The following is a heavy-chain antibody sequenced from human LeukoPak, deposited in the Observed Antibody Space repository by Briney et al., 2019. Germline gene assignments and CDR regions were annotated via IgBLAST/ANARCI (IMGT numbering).Heavy chain of an antibody. CDR3: ARGRRIFGVVMDAFDI. Sequence: ASVKVSCKASGGTFSSYAISWVRQAPGQGLEWMGGIIPIFGTANYAQKFQGRVTITTDESTSTAYMELSSLRSEDTAVYYCARGRRIFGVVMDAFDIWGQGTMVTVSS. D-gene: IGHD3-3*01. CDR1: GGTFSSYA. CDR2: IIPIFGTA. J-gene: IGHJ3*02. V-gene: IGHV1-69*05.